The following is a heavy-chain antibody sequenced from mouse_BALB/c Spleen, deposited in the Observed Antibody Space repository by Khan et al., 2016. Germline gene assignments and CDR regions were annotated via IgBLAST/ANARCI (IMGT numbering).Heavy chain of an antibody. CDR2: INPDSSTI. Sequence: EVKLLESGGGLVQPGGSLKLSCAASGFDFSRYWMSWVRQAPGKGLEWIGEINPDSSTINYTPSLKDKFIISRDNAKNTLYLQMSKVKSEDTALYDCARLYYYGSSDYWGQGTTLTVSS. D-gene: IGHD1-1*01. V-gene: IGHV4-1*02. J-gene: IGHJ2*01. CDR1: GFDFSRYW. CDR3: ARLYYYGSSDY.